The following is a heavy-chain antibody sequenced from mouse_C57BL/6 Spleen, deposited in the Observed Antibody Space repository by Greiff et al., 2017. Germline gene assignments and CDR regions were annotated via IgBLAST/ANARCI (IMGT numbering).Heavy chain of an antibody. D-gene: IGHD2-12*01. CDR2: INPNNGNT. CDR3: ARLYDYYRNYCDY. Sequence: EVQLLQSGPELVKPGASVKISCQASGYSFPDYNMNWVKQSNGKSLEWIGVINPNNGNTNYNQKFKGQATLTVDQTSSPAYMQLNSLTSEDSAFYYCARLYDYYRNYCDYWGQGTTLTVSS. CDR1: GYSFPDYN. V-gene: IGHV1-39*01. J-gene: IGHJ2*01.